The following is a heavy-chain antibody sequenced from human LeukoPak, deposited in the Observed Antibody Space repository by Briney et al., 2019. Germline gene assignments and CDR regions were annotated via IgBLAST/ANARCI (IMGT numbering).Heavy chain of an antibody. J-gene: IGHJ4*02. CDR3: ARNPITMVRGVIYFDY. V-gene: IGHV4-34*01. CDR2: INHSGST. CDR1: GGSFSGYY. D-gene: IGHD3-10*01. Sequence: SETLSLTCAVYGGSFSGYYWSWIRQPPGKGLEWIGEINHSGSTNYNPSLKSRVTISVDTSKNQFSLKLSSVTAADTAVYYCARNPITMVRGVIYFDYWGQGTLVTASS.